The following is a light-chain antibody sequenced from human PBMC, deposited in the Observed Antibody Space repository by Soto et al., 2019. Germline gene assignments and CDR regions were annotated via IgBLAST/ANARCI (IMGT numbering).Light chain of an antibody. CDR1: QSVTST. CDR2: GAS. CDR3: QQRYSTLLT. V-gene: IGKV3-15*01. Sequence: ELVLTQSPATRSLSPGERATLSCRASQSVTSTLAWYQQKPGQTPRLLIYGASTRATGIPARFSGSGSGTEFTLTISSLQSEDFATYYCQQRYSTLLTFGGGTKLDIK. J-gene: IGKJ4*01.